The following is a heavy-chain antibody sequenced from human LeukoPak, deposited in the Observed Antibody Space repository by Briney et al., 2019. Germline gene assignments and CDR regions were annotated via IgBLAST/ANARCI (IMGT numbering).Heavy chain of an antibody. Sequence: PGRSLRLSCAASGFTFSSYGMHWVRQAPGKGLEWVAFIRYDGSNKYYADSVKGRFTISRDNSKNTLYLQMNSLRAEDTAVYYCAPGRGSDSSGYYSYWGQGTLVTVSS. V-gene: IGHV3-30*02. CDR2: IRYDGSNK. CDR1: GFTFSSYG. CDR3: APGRGSDSSGYYSY. D-gene: IGHD3-22*01. J-gene: IGHJ4*02.